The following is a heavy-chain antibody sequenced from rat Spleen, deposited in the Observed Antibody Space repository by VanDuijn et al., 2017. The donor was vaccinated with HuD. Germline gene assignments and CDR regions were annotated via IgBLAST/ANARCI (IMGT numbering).Heavy chain of an antibody. Sequence: EVQLVESGGGLVQPGRSMKLSCAASGFTFNNYGMAWVRQAPKKGLEWVAYISYDGGSTYYRDSVKGRFTISRDIAKSTLFLQMNSLKSEDTATYYCARQEDYGGYSRDYFGYWGQGVVVTVSS. CDR1: GFTFNNYG. CDR2: ISYDGGST. J-gene: IGHJ2*01. CDR3: ARQEDYGGYSRDYFGY. V-gene: IGHV5-22*01. D-gene: IGHD1-11*01.